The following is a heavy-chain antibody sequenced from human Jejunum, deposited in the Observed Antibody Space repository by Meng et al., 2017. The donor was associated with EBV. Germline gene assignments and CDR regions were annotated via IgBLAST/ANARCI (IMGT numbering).Heavy chain of an antibody. V-gene: IGHV4-4*02. J-gene: IGHJ5*02. D-gene: IGHD1-26*01. CDR3: ARDGGPSGSYAYWFDP. Sequence: QVQIDGSGPRLVKPLGTLSLTCAVSGGSISSSNWWSWVRQPPGKGPEWIGEIFHIGTTNYNPTLKSRVTMSVDKSKNHFSLKLTSVTAADTAVYYCARDGGPSGSYAYWFDPWGQGTLVTVSS. CDR1: GGSISSSNW. CDR2: IFHIGTT.